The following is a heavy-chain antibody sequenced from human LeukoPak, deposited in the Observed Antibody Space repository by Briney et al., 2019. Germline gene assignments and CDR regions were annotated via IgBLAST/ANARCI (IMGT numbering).Heavy chain of an antibody. CDR3: ARDMNYYDSSGYYYSENDY. J-gene: IGHJ4*02. D-gene: IGHD3-22*01. V-gene: IGHV1-18*01. CDR1: GYSFSNYG. Sequence: ASMKVSCKASGYSFSNYGISWVRQAPGQGLEWMGWISAYNGNTNYAQKLQGRVTMTTDTSTSTAYMELRSLRSDDTAVYYCARDMNYYDSSGYYYSENDYWGQGTLVTVSS. CDR2: ISAYNGNT.